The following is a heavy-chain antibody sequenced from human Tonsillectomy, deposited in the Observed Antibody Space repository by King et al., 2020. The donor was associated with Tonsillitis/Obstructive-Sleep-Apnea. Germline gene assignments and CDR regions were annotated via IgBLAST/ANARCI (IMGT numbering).Heavy chain of an antibody. CDR2: IIPILDIA. J-gene: IGHJ5*02. Sequence: VQLVQSGAEVKKPGSSVKVSCKASGDPFSKYAISWVRQAPGQGLEWMGRIIPILDIANYAQKFQGRVTITADKSTGTTYMELSSLTSEDTAVYYCARGEYEVLSSWFDPWGHGTLVTVSS. CDR1: GDPFSKYA. CDR3: ARGEYEVLSSWFDP. V-gene: IGHV1-69*09. D-gene: IGHD4/OR15-4a*01.